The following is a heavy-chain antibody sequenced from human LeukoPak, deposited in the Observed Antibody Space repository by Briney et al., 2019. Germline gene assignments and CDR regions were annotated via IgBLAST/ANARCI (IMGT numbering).Heavy chain of an antibody. CDR1: GFTLSNSY. CDR3: AGHWSRGL. D-gene: IGHD1-1*01. CDR2: IYSGGSA. Sequence: GGSLRLSCAASGFTLSNSYMTWVRQAPGKGLEWVSVIYSGGSADYADSVKGRFTISRDSSKNTLYLQMSSLRAEDTAMYYCAGHWSRGLWGQGTLVTVSP. V-gene: IGHV3-53*01. J-gene: IGHJ4*02.